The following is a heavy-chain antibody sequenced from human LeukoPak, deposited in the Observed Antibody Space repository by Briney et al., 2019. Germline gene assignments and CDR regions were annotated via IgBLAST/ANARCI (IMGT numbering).Heavy chain of an antibody. J-gene: IGHJ4*02. CDR1: GITFSGSG. CDR2: ISGSGSNT. V-gene: IGHV3-23*01. CDR3: AKYVFSYGSGSYLAH. D-gene: IGHD3-10*01. Sequence: GGSLRLSCAASGITFSGSGMSWVRQAPGKGLEWVSTISGSGSNTHYADSVKGRFIVSRDNSQNTVNLEIHSLRAEDTAIYYCAKYVFSYGSGSYLAHWGQGTLVTVSS.